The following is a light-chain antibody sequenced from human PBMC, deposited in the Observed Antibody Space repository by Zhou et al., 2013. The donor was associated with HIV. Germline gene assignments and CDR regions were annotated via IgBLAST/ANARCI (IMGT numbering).Light chain of an antibody. V-gene: IGKV1-5*03. J-gene: IGKJ3*01. CDR2: KAS. CDR1: QSISSW. CDR3: QQYHTYPLT. Sequence: DIQMTQSPSTLSASVGDRVIITCRASQSISSWLAWYQQKPGKGPKLLIYKASTLESGVPLRFSGSGSGTEFNLTISSLQPDDFTTYYCQQYHTYPLTFGPGTKVDFK.